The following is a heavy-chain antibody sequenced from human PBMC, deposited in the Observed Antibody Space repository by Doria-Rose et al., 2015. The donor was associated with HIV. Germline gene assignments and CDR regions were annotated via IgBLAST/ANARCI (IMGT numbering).Heavy chain of an antibody. Sequence: QVHVQESGPGLVKPSETLSLTCSVSGASVSSRGYYWNWIRQVPGKGLESLGYTYYTGTSDYSPSLKSRLNMAVDTSKNQSSLKLSFVTVADTAVYYCARMGSYRELDYWGQGALVIVSA. D-gene: IGHD3-3*01. CDR2: TYYTGTS. CDR1: GASVSSRGYY. V-gene: IGHV4-31*03. CDR3: ARMGSYRELDY. J-gene: IGHJ4*02.